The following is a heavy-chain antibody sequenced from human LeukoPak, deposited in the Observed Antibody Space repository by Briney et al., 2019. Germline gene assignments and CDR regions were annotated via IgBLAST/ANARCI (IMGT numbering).Heavy chain of an antibody. V-gene: IGHV3-74*01. CDR2: INSDGSST. J-gene: IGHJ4*02. D-gene: IGHD1-26*01. Sequence: GGSLRLSCAASGFTFSSYAMHWVRQAPGKGLVWVSRINSDGSSTTYADSVKGRFTISRDNAKNSLYLQMNSLRAEDTAVYYCAGDSGSYYAFDYWGQGTLVTVSS. CDR3: AGDSGSYYAFDY. CDR1: GFTFSSYA.